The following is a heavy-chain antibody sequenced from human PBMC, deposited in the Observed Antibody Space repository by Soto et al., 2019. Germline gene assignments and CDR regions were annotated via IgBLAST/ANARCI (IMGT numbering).Heavy chain of an antibody. CDR2: MNPNSGNT. D-gene: IGHD3-9*01. J-gene: IGHJ6*02. CDR1: GYTFTSYD. V-gene: IGHV1-8*01. CDR3: ARGRVEYDILTGYTSDYYYYGMDV. Sequence: ASVKVSCKASGYTFTSYDINWVRQATGQGLEGMGWMNPNSGNTGYAQKFQGRVTMTRNTSINTAYMELSSLRSEDTAVYYCARGRVEYDILTGYTSDYYYYGMDVWGQGTTVTVSS.